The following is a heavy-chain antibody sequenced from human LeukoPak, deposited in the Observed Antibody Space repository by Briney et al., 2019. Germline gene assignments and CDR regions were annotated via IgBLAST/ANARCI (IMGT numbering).Heavy chain of an antibody. CDR2: INPNSGGT. D-gene: IGHD3-10*01. CDR1: GYTFTGYY. CDR3: ARDQQLLWFGELDY. J-gene: IGHJ4*02. Sequence: ASVKVSCKASGYTFTGYYMHWVRQAPGQGLEWMGWINPNSGGTNYAQKFQGWVTMTRDTSISTAYMELSRLRSDDTAVYYCARDQQLLWFGELDYWGQGTLVTVSS. V-gene: IGHV1-2*04.